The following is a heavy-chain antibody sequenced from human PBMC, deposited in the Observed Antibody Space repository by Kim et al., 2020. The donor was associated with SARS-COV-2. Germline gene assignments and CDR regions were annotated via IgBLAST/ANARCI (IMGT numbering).Heavy chain of an antibody. D-gene: IGHD2-15*01. CDR2: YN. Sequence: YNEDAESVKSRITIKPDTSKNQLSLQLSSVTPEDTAVYYCARDLAAYFDYWGQGALVTVSS. CDR3: ARDLAAYFDY. J-gene: IGHJ4*02. V-gene: IGHV6-1*01.